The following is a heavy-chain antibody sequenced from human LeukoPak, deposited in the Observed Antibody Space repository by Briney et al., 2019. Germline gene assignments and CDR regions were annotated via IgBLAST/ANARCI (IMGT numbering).Heavy chain of an antibody. CDR1: GYSISSNNW. CDR3: TSATDYKIDY. J-gene: IGHJ4*02. V-gene: IGHV4-4*02. Sequence: SGTLSLTCAVSGYSISSNNWWTWVRQPPGKGLEWIGEIHHSGTTTYNASLKSRVTLSIDKSKNQCSLTLSSVTAADTAIYYCTSATDYKIDYWGQGTLVIVSS. CDR2: IHHSGTT. D-gene: IGHD4-11*01.